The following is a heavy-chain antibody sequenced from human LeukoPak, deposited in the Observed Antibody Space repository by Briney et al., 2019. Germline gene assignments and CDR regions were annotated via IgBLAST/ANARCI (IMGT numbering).Heavy chain of an antibody. CDR1: GGSISGSSYY. J-gene: IGHJ3*02. CDR3: ARSGERAFDI. V-gene: IGHV4-39*06. Sequence: PSESLSLTCTVAGGSISGSSYYWGWIRQPPGKGLEWIESIYYSGSTYYNPSLKSRVTVSVDTSKDQFALKLNSVTAADTAVYYCARSGERAFDIWGQGTMVTVSS. CDR2: IYYSGST. D-gene: IGHD1-26*01.